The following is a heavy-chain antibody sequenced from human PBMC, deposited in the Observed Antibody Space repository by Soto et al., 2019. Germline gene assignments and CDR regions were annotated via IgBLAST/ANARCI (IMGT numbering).Heavy chain of an antibody. J-gene: IGHJ6*02. CDR1: GVTLTIYV. V-gene: IGHV3-30-3*01. CDR2: ISYDEGKK. Sequence: LPGSASGVTLTIYVLPWFGHATSEGLDWVGDISYDEGKKYYADSVKSRDSISKDNSKNTPSPQMNSLRPEDTAVHYSARDLPNGFWEWFYGYYYGLDVWGQGTTVTVSS. CDR3: ARDLPNGFWEWFYGYYYGLDV. D-gene: IGHD3-3*01.